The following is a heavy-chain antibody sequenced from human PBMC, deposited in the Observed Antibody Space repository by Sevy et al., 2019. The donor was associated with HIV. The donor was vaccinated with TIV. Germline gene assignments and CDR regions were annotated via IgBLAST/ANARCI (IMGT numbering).Heavy chain of an antibody. CDR1: GYTFTGYY. CDR2: INPNSGGT. V-gene: IGHV1-2*02. Sequence: ASVKVSCKASGYTFTGYYMHWVRQAPGQGLEWMGWINPNSGGTNYAQKFQGRVTMTRDTSISTAYMELSRLRSDDTAVYYCARAYYYDSSGTFDYWGQGTLVTVSS. CDR3: ARAYYYDSSGTFDY. D-gene: IGHD3-22*01. J-gene: IGHJ4*02.